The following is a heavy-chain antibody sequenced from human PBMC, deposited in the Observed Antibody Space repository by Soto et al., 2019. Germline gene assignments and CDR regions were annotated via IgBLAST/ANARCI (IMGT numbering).Heavy chain of an antibody. D-gene: IGHD1-1*01. J-gene: IGHJ4*02. CDR3: ARGSGIVALPGELEDVNYDF. Sequence: QVQLQQWGAGLVKPSETLSLSCAVYGQSFSGHSWAWIRQPPGKGLEWIGEISESGSTYYNPSLKSRVTISTATSKNQFSLKLNSVPAADTAAYFCARGSGIVALPGELEDVNYDFWGQGTLVNVSS. CDR1: GQSFSGHS. V-gene: IGHV4-34*01. CDR2: ISESGST.